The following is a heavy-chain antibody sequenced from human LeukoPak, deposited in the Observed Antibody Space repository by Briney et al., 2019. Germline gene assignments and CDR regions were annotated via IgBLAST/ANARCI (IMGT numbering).Heavy chain of an antibody. J-gene: IGHJ4*02. CDR3: ARDEYSSEAPVYYFDY. V-gene: IGHV4-4*07. D-gene: IGHD6-19*01. CDR2: IYTSGST. Sequence: SETLCLTCTVSGGSISSYYWSWIRQPAGKGLEWIGRIYTSGSTNYNPSLKSRVTMSVDTSKNQFSLKLSSVTAADTAVYYCARDEYSSEAPVYYFDYWGQGTLVTVSS. CDR1: GGSISSYY.